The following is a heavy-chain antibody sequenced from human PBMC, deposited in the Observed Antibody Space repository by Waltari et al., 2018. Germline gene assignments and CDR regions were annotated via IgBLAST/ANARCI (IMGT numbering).Heavy chain of an antibody. CDR2: TKNKRNGYTT. CDR1: GFPFSDHD. Sequence: EVHLVESGGGLVQPGGSLSLSCAASGFPFSDHDMDWVRQAPGKGLEWVGRTKNKRNGYTTEYAASVRGRFTISRDESENSVYLQMNSLKTEDTAVYFCGRWTSGSPDVWGQGTLVTVSS. V-gene: IGHV3-72*01. CDR3: GRWTSGSPDV. J-gene: IGHJ4*02. D-gene: IGHD1-26*01.